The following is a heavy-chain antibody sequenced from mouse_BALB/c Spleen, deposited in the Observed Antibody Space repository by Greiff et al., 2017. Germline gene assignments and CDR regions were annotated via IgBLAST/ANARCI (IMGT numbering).Heavy chain of an antibody. D-gene: IGHD2-14*01. CDR2: ISSGSSTI. J-gene: IGHJ2*01. V-gene: IGHV5-17*02. Sequence: EVKVVESGGGLVQPGGSRKLSCAASGFTFSSFGMHWVRQAPEKGLEWVAYISSGSSTIYYADTVKGRVTISRDNPKNTLFLQMTSLRSEDTAMYYCARACYRYDGVDYWGQGTTLTVSS. CDR3: ARACYRYDGVDY. CDR1: GFTFSSFG.